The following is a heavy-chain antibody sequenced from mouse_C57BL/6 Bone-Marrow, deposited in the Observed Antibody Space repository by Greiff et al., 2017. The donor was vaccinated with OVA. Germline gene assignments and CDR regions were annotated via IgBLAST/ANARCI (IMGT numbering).Heavy chain of an antibody. CDR3: ARELRFYYFDY. Sequence: EVKLVESGPGMVKPSQSLSLTCTVTGYSITSGYDWHWIRHFPGNKLEWMGYISYSGSTNYNPSLKSRISITHDTSKNHFFLKLNSVTTEDTATYYCARELRFYYFDYWGQGTTLTVSP. D-gene: IGHD1-1*01. CDR2: ISYSGST. CDR1: GYSITSGYD. J-gene: IGHJ2*01. V-gene: IGHV3-1*01.